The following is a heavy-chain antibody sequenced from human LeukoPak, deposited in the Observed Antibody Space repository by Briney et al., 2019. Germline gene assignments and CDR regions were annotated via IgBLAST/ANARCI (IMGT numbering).Heavy chain of an antibody. V-gene: IGHV4-59*01. Sequence: NPSQTLSLTCTVSGGSISSYYWSWIRQPPGKGLEWIGYIYYSGSTNYNPSLKSRVTISVDTSKNQFSLKLSSVTAADTAVYYCARVAWSSSYPYYFDYWGQGTLVTVSS. CDR2: IYYSGST. D-gene: IGHD6-6*01. CDR1: GGSISSYY. J-gene: IGHJ4*02. CDR3: ARVAWSSSYPYYFDY.